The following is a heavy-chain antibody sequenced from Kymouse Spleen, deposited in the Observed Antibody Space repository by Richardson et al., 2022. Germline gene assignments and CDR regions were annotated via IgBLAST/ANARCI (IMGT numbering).Heavy chain of an antibody. CDR1: GGSFSGYY. D-gene: IGHD6-13*01. J-gene: IGHJ6*02. CDR2: INHSGST. Sequence: QVQLQQWGAGLLKPSETLSLTCAVYGGSFSGYYWSWIRQPPGKGLEWIGEINHSGSTNYNPSLKSRVTISVDTSKNQFSLKLSSVTAADTAVYYCARGRRIAAAGSYYGMDVWGQGTTVTVSS. V-gene: IGHV4-34*01. CDR3: ARGRRIAAAGSYYGMDV.